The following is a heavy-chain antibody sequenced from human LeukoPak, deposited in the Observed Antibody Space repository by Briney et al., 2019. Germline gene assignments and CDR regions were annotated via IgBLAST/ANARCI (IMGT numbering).Heavy chain of an antibody. Sequence: ASVKVSCKASGYTFTGYYMHWVRQAPGQGLEWMGWINPNSGGTNYAQKFQGRVTMTRDTSISTAYMELSRLRSDDTAVYYFARGDSSGYYTLDYWGQGTLVTVSS. CDR3: ARGDSSGYYTLDY. CDR1: GYTFTGYY. J-gene: IGHJ4*02. CDR2: INPNSGGT. V-gene: IGHV1-2*02. D-gene: IGHD3-22*01.